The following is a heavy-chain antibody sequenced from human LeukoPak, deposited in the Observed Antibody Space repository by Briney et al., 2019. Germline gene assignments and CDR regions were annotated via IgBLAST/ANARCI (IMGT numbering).Heavy chain of an antibody. J-gene: IGHJ4*02. Sequence: ASVKVSCKVSGYTLTELSMHWVRQAPGKGLERMGGFDPEDGETIYAQKFQGRVTMTEDTSTDTAYMELSSLRSEDTAVYYCATSRGATAMVTDYFDYWGQGTLVTVSS. CDR3: ATSRGATAMVTDYFDY. V-gene: IGHV1-24*01. D-gene: IGHD5-18*01. CDR2: FDPEDGET. CDR1: GYTLTELS.